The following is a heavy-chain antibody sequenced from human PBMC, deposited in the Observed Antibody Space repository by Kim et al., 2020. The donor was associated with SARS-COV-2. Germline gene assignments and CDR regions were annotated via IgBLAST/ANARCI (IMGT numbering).Heavy chain of an antibody. J-gene: IGHJ4*02. CDR2: IDGRGATT. V-gene: IGHV3-23*01. Sequence: GGSLRLSCAASGFTFSNSAMSWVRQAPGKGLEWVSTIDGRGATTYYPGSVKGRFTISRDNSKNTLYLQMNNLRAEDTAVYFCAKSGQLDYWGQGTLVTVSS. CDR1: GFTFSNSA. D-gene: IGHD5-12*01. CDR3: AKSGQLDY.